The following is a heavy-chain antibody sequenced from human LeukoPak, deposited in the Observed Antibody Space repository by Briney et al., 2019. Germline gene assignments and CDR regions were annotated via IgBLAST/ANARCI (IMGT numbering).Heavy chain of an antibody. D-gene: IGHD1-20*01. CDR2: ITGSGLRT. J-gene: IGHJ3*02. Sequence: PGGSLRLSCAASGFTLSNYAMHWVRQAPGKGLEWVSGITGSGLRTYYGDSVKGRFTIYRDNAKNSLYLQTNSLRAEDTAVYYCARVLDITGTIFDAFDIWGQGTMVTVSS. V-gene: IGHV3-23*01. CDR1: GFTLSNYA. CDR3: ARVLDITGTIFDAFDI.